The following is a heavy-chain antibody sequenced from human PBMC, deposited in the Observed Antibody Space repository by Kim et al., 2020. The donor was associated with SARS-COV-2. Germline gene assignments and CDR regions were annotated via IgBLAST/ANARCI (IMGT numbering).Heavy chain of an antibody. CDR2: IYYSGST. V-gene: IGHV4-39*07. J-gene: IGHJ4*02. CDR3: ARDTDSGYDFGGKGDFDY. D-gene: IGHD5-12*01. Sequence: SETLSLTCTASGGSISSSSYYWGWIRQPPGKGLEWIGSIYYSGSTYYNPSLKSRVTISVDTSKNQFSLKLSSVTAADTAVYYCARDTDSGYDFGGKGDFDYWGQGTLVTVSS. CDR1: GGSISSSSYY.